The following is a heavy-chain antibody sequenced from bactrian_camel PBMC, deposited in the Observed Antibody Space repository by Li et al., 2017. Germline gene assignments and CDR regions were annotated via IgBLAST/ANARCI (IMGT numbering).Heavy chain of an antibody. CDR3: AALTPIRWTGVCEPHRTWQY. Sequence: HVQLVESGGGSVQAGGSLRLSCGYNHRGNCMGWFRQAPGKEREAVASVYISFRPDDQRTYYADSVKGRFTISPGNATNTVSLQMNSLQPVDTAVYYCAALTPIRWTGVCEPHRTWQYSGQGTQVTVS. V-gene: IGHV3-2*01. J-gene: IGHJ4*01. D-gene: IGHD7*01. CDR1: GYNHRGNC. CDR2: VYISFRPDDQRT.